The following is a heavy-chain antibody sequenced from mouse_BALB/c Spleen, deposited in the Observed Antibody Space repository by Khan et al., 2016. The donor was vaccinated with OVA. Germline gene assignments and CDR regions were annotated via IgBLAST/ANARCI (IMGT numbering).Heavy chain of an antibody. CDR1: GYTFTSYD. J-gene: IGHJ1*01. CDR3: ARHSSGSILYWYFDV. V-gene: IGHV1-85*01. Sequence: QVQLQQSGAELVKPGASVKLSCKASGYTFTSYDINWVRQRPEQGLEWIGWIFPGDGSTKYNEKFKGKATLTSDKSSSTAYMQLSRLTSEDSSVYFCARHSSGSILYWYFDVWGAGTTVTVSS. CDR2: IFPGDGST. D-gene: IGHD1-1*01.